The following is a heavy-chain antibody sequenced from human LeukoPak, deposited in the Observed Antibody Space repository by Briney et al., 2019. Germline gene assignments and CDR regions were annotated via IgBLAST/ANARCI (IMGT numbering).Heavy chain of an antibody. CDR3: ARDQTRMLFALNFDY. V-gene: IGHV3-30-3*01. J-gene: IGHJ4*02. CDR2: ISYDGSNK. CDR1: GFTFSSYA. Sequence: GGSLRLSCAASGFTFSSYAMHWVRQAPGKGLEWVAVISYDGSNKYYADSVKGRFTISRDNSKNTLYLQMNSLRAEDTAVYYCARDQTRMLFALNFDYWGQGTLVTVSS. D-gene: IGHD2-8*01.